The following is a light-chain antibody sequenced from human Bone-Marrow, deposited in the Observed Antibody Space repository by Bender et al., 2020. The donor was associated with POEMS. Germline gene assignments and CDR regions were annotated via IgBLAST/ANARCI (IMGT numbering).Light chain of an antibody. CDR2: EVG. CDR3: CSYTTTATWV. J-gene: IGLJ3*02. V-gene: IGLV2-14*01. Sequence: QSALTQPASVSGSPGQSITISCTGTSSDVGYYNYVSWYQHHPGKAPKLLIYEVGDRPSGISDRFSGSKSGNTASLTISGLQAEDEADYYCCSYTTTATWVFGGGTKLTVL. CDR1: SSDVGYYNY.